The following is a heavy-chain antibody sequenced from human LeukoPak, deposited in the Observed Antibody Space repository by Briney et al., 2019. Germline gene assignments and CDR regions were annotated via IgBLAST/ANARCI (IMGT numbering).Heavy chain of an antibody. CDR2: INTNTGNP. CDR1: GYTLTRYA. CDR3: ARRFYCSGGSCYFAHFDI. J-gene: IGHJ3*02. V-gene: IGHV7-4-1*02. D-gene: IGHD2-15*01. Sequence: ASVKVSCKASGYTLTRYAMNWVRQAPGQGLEWMGWINTNTGNPTYAQGFTGRFVFSLDTSVSTAYLQISSLKAEDTAVYYCARRFYCSGGSCYFAHFDIWGQGTMVTVSS.